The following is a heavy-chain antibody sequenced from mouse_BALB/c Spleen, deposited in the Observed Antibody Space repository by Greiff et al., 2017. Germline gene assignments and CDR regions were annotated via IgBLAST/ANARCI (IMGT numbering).Heavy chain of an antibody. J-gene: IGHJ4*01. D-gene: IGHD2-1*01. Sequence: QVQLQQPGAELVRPGASVKLSCKASGYTFTSYWINWVKQRPGQGLEWIGNIYPSDSYTNYNQKFKDKATLTVDKSSSTAYIQLSSPTSEDSAVYYCTREVYYGNYYYAMDYWGQGTSVTVSS. CDR2: IYPSDSYT. CDR3: TREVYYGNYYYAMDY. CDR1: GYTFTSYW. V-gene: IGHV1-69*02.